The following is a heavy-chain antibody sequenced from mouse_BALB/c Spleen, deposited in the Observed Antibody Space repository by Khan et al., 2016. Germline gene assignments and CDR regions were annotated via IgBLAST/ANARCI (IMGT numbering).Heavy chain of an antibody. Sequence: QVQLQQSGAELARPGASVRMSCKAPGYTFTSYTMHWVKQGPGQGLEWIGYVIPSNAYTNYNQKFKDKATLTADKSSSTAYMQLSSLTSEDSAVYYCAREGWLLGYFDYWGQGTTLTVSS. J-gene: IGHJ2*01. D-gene: IGHD2-3*01. CDR2: VIPSNAYT. CDR3: AREGWLLGYFDY. CDR1: GYTFTSYT. V-gene: IGHV1-4*01.